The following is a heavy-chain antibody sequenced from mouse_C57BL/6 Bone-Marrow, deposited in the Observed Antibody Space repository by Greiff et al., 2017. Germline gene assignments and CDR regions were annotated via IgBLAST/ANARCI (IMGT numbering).Heavy chain of an antibody. CDR2: IYPGSGST. J-gene: IGHJ2*01. CDR1: GYTFTSYW. D-gene: IGHD1-1*01. V-gene: IGHV1-55*01. CDR3: ARDYGSSYYFDY. Sequence: QVQLQQPGAELVKPGASVKMSCKASGYTFTSYWITWVKQRPGQGLEWIGDIYPGSGSTNYNEKFKSKATLTVDKSSSTAYMQLSSLTSEYSAVYYCARDYGSSYYFDYWGQGTTLTVSS.